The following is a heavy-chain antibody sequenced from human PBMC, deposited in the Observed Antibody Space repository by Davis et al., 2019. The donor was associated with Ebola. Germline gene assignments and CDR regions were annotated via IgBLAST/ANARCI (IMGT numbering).Heavy chain of an antibody. CDR3: AKAGLKRPSDWYFDL. CDR1: GFTFSSYA. D-gene: IGHD3-10*01. Sequence: GESLKISCAASGFTFSSYAMSWVRQAPGKGLEWVSAISGSGGSTYYADSVKGRFTISRDNSKNTLYLQMNSLRAEDTAVYYCAKAGLKRPSDWYFDLWGRGTLVTVSS. J-gene: IGHJ2*01. CDR2: ISGSGGST. V-gene: IGHV3-23*01.